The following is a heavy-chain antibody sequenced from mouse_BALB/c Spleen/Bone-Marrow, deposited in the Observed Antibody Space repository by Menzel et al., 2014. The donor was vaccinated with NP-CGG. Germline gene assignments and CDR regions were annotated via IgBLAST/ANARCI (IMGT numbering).Heavy chain of an antibody. D-gene: IGHD2-3*01. Sequence: VKLVESGPGLVAPSQSLSITCTVSGFSLTSYGVHWVRRPPGKGLEWLGVIWAGGSTNYNSALMSRLSISKDNSKSQVFLKMNSLQTDDKAMYYCVRGGGDGYYNWYFDVWGAGTTVTVSS. J-gene: IGHJ1*01. CDR2: IWAGGST. V-gene: IGHV2-9*02. CDR3: VRGGGDGYYNWYFDV. CDR1: GFSLTSYG.